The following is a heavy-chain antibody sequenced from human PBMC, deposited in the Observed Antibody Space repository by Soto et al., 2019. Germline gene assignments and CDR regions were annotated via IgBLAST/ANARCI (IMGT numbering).Heavy chain of an antibody. D-gene: IGHD1-26*01. Sequence: ASVKVSCKASGYTFTSYYMHWVRQAPGQGLEWMGIINPSGGSTSYAQKFQGRVTMTRDTSTSTVYMELGSLRSEDTAVYYCARGKPTSGSYPIPWYFDYWGQGTLVTVSS. CDR2: INPSGGST. V-gene: IGHV1-46*01. J-gene: IGHJ4*02. CDR1: GYTFTSYY. CDR3: ARGKPTSGSYPIPWYFDY.